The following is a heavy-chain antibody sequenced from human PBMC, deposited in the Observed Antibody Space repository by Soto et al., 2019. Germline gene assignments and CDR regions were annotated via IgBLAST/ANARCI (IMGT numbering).Heavy chain of an antibody. J-gene: IGHJ3*02. CDR1: GYTFTGYY. Sequence: ASVKVSCKASGYTFTGYYMHWVRQAPGQGLEWMGWINPNSGGTNYAQKFQGWVTMTRDTSISTAYMELSRLRSDDTAVYYCARAQYYDSSGYYQGDAFYIWGKGTMVTVSS. CDR3: ARAQYYDSSGYYQGDAFYI. CDR2: INPNSGGT. D-gene: IGHD3-22*01. V-gene: IGHV1-2*04.